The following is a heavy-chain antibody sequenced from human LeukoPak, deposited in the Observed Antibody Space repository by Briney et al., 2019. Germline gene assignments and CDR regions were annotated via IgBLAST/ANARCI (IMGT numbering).Heavy chain of an antibody. V-gene: IGHV3-23*01. CDR1: GFTFSNYA. D-gene: IGHD4-17*01. CDR3: AKAVWRIPATVTFDC. J-gene: IGHJ4*02. CDR2: ISGSGGST. Sequence: PGGSLRLSCAASGFTFSNYAMRRVRQAPGKGLEWVSSISGSGGSTHYADSVKGRFTISRDNSKNTLYLQMNSLRDHAKAVYFCAKAVWRIPATVTFDCWGQGTLVTVSS.